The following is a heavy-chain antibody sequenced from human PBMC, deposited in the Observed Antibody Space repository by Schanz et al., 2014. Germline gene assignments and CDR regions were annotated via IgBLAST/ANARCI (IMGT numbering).Heavy chain of an antibody. V-gene: IGHV3-23*04. D-gene: IGHD2-15*01. CDR3: AGAAYCRGAGCALYYALDV. CDR1: GFTFRNYA. Sequence: EVQLVESGGGLVQPGGSLKLSCSASGFTFRNYALSWVRQAPGKGLAWVSAISGSGGDTYYADSVKGRFTISRDNSKNTVFLQMNSLRAEDTGVYYCAGAAYCRGAGCALYYALDVWGQGTTVTVSS. CDR2: ISGSGGDT. J-gene: IGHJ6*02.